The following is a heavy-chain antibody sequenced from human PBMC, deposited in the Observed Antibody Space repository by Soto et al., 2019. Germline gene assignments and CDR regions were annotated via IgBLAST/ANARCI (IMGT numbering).Heavy chain of an antibody. Sequence: SETLSLTCAFSGVSITSNWWSWVRQPPGKGLEWIGEIHHSGSFNYNPSLRSRVTISIDKSKNQLSLKLSSVTAADTAVYYCVRHAQWIIRAYWGQGSLVTVSS. CDR2: IHHSGSF. CDR3: VRHAQWIIRAY. J-gene: IGHJ4*02. D-gene: IGHD5-12*01. V-gene: IGHV4-4*02. CDR1: GVSITSNW.